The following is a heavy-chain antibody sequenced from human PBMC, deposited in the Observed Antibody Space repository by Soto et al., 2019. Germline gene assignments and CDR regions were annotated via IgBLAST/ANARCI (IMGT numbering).Heavy chain of an antibody. D-gene: IGHD3-3*01. J-gene: IGHJ5*02. CDR1: GYTITALS. CDR2: FDPEDGET. CDR3: ATLSNDFWSGPNNWFDP. Sequence: ASVKVSFKVSGYTITALSMHWVRQAPGKGLEWMGGFDPEDGETIYAQKFQGRVTMTEDTSTDTAYMELSSLRSEDTAVYYCATLSNDFWSGPNNWFDPWGQGTLVTVSS. V-gene: IGHV1-24*01.